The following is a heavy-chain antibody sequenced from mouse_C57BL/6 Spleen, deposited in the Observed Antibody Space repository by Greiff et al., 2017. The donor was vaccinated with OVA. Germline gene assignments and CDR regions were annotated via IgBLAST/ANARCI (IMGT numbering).Heavy chain of an antibody. Sequence: QVHVKQSGAELMKPGASVKLSCKATGYTFTGYWIEWVKQRPGHGLEWIGEILPGSGSTNYNEKFKGKATFTADTSSTTAYMQLRSLTTEDSASDYCARSHYGSSWVDYWGQGTTLTVSS. CDR1: GYTFTGYW. J-gene: IGHJ2*01. CDR2: ILPGSGST. CDR3: ARSHYGSSWVDY. D-gene: IGHD1-1*01. V-gene: IGHV1-9*01.